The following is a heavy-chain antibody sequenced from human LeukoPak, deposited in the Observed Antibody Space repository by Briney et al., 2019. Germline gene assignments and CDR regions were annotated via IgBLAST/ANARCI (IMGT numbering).Heavy chain of an antibody. V-gene: IGHV1-3*01. CDR2: ISAGSGNT. Sequence: ASVKVSCKASGYTSTDYAIHWVRQAPGQRLEWMGWISAGSGNTKYSRSLQGRVTITRDTSASTAYMELRSLRSEDTAVYYCARDLGYTLSYWGQGTPVTVSS. CDR3: ARDLGYTLSY. J-gene: IGHJ4*02. CDR1: GYTSTDYA. D-gene: IGHD2-2*02.